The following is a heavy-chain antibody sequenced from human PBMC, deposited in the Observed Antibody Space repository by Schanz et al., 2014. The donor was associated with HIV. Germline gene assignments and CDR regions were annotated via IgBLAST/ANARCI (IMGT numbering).Heavy chain of an antibody. D-gene: IGHD3-16*02. CDR2: VSWDGYKV. J-gene: IGHJ6*02. V-gene: IGHV3-9*01. Sequence: EVQLVESGGGLVQPGRSLKLSCAASGFTFEDYVMHWVRQSPGRGLEWVAGVSWDGYKVAYADSVKGRFTISRDKSKSTLYLQMNSLRAEDTAMYYCARVVMITFGGVISPGGMDVWGQGTTVTVSS. CDR1: GFTFEDYV. CDR3: ARVVMITFGGVISPGGMDV.